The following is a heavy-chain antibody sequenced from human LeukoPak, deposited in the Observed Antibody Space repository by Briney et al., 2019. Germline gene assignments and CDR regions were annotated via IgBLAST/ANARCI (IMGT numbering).Heavy chain of an antibody. Sequence: GGSLRLSCAASGFTFRRYSMNWVRQAPGKGLEWVSSISITSTYIFYADSVRGRFTISRDNAKNSLYLQMNSLRAEDTAIYYCATRIDYWGQGTLVTVSS. CDR2: ISITSTYI. CDR3: ATRIDY. CDR1: GFTFRRYS. J-gene: IGHJ4*02. V-gene: IGHV3-21*01.